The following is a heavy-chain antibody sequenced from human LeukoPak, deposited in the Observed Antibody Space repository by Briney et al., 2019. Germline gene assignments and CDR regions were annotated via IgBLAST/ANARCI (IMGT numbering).Heavy chain of an antibody. Sequence: GASVKVSCKASGYTFTSYGISWVRQAPGQGLEWMGWISAYNGNTNYAQKLQGRVTMTTDTSTSTAYMELRSLRSDDTAVYYCARGDYYDSSGYYYWFDPWGQGTLVTVSS. J-gene: IGHJ5*02. CDR3: ARGDYYDSSGYYYWFDP. CDR1: GYTFTSYG. V-gene: IGHV1-18*01. D-gene: IGHD3-22*01. CDR2: ISAYNGNT.